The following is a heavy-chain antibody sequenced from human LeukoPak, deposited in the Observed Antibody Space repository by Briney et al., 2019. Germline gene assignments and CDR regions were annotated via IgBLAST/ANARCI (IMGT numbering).Heavy chain of an antibody. D-gene: IGHD3-3*02. CDR1: GYIFTSYW. Sequence: PGESLKISCKASGYIFTSYWISWVRQMPGKGLEWMGRIDPSDSSTNYSPSFQGHVTISADKSIITASLQWSSLKASDTAMYYCARQRGIGAFDMWGQGTMVTVSS. CDR2: IDPSDSST. V-gene: IGHV5-10-1*01. CDR3: ARQRGIGAFDM. J-gene: IGHJ3*02.